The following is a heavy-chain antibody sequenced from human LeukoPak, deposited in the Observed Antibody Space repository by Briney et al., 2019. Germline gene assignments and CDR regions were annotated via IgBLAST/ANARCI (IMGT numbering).Heavy chain of an antibody. D-gene: IGHD6-13*01. CDR3: ARGRYLTTGGGAAAGFLDY. CDR1: GGSISSSSYY. J-gene: IGHJ4*02. CDR2: INHSGST. Sequence: SETLSLTCTVPGGSISSSSYYWGWIRQPPGKGLEWIGEINHSGSTNYNPSLKGRVTISVYTSQKQFSLRLSSVTAADTAVYYCARGRYLTTGGGAAAGFLDYWGQGTLVTVSS. V-gene: IGHV4-39*07.